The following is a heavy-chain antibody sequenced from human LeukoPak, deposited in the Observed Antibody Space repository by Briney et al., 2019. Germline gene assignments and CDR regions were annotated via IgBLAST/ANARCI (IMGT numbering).Heavy chain of an antibody. J-gene: IGHJ4*02. V-gene: IGHV3-21*01. Sequence: GGSLRLSCAATGFTFSSYSMNWVRQAPGKGLEWVSSISSSSSYIYYADSVKGRFTISRDNAKNSLYLQMNSLRAEDTAVYYCASYSSGYYPSFDYWGQGTLVTVSS. CDR2: ISSSSSYI. D-gene: IGHD3-22*01. CDR1: GFTFSSYS. CDR3: ASYSSGYYPSFDY.